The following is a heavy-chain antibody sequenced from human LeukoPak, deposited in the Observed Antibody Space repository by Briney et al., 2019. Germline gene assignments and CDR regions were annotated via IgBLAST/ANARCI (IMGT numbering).Heavy chain of an antibody. V-gene: IGHV3-53*01. CDR1: GFTFSTNF. Sequence: GGSLRLSCVVSGFTFSTNFMSWVRQAPGERLERGSVIYSGGSTYYADSVKGRCTISRDNSKNTLYLQMNSLRAEDTAVYYCARTRVDTTTFDYFDYWGQGTLVTVSS. D-gene: IGHD4-11*01. J-gene: IGHJ4*02. CDR2: IYSGGST. CDR3: ARTRVDTTTFDYFDY.